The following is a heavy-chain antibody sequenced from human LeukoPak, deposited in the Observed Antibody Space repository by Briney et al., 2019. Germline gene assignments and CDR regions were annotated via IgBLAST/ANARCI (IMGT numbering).Heavy chain of an antibody. V-gene: IGHV4-34*01. D-gene: IGHD3-3*01. Sequence: SETLSLSCAVYGGSFSGYYWSWIRQPPGKGLEWIGEINHSGSTNYNPSLKSRVTISVDTSKNQFSLKLSSVTAADTAVYYCARLKVLERLLYLRHFGHFDYWGQGTLVTVSS. CDR1: GGSFSGYY. CDR3: ARLKVLERLLYLRHFGHFDY. J-gene: IGHJ4*02. CDR2: INHSGST.